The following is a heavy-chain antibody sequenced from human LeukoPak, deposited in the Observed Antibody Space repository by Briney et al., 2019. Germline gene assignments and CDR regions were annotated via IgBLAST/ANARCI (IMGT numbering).Heavy chain of an antibody. J-gene: IGHJ4*02. CDR3: ASGAYYPLDF. V-gene: IGHV1-18*01. CDR2: ISAYNGNT. D-gene: IGHD1-26*01. CDR1: GYPFSSYG. Sequence: ASVNVSCKGSGYPFSSYGITWVRQAPGQGLEWVGWISAYNGNTQYGQNVQGRVTMTTETSTSTAYMELRNLRSDDTAVYFCASGAYYPLDFWGQGTLVTVSS.